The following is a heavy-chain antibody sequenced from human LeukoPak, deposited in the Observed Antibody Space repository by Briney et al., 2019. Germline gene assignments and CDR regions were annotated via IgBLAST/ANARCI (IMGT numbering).Heavy chain of an antibody. CDR2: INPNSGGT. J-gene: IGHJ5*02. D-gene: IGHD2/OR15-2a*01. CDR1: GYTFTGYY. Sequence: ASVKVSCKASGYTFTGYYMHWVRQAPGQGLEWMGWINPNSGGTNYEQKFQGRVTMTRDTSISTDYMELSRLRSDDTAVYYCARVIEVKEDWFDPWGQGTLVTVSS. V-gene: IGHV1-2*02. CDR3: ARVIEVKEDWFDP.